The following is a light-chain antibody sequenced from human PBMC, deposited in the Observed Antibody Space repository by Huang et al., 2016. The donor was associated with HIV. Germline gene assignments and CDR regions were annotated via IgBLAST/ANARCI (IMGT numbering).Light chain of an antibody. J-gene: IGKJ1*01. Sequence: EIVMTQSPATLSVSQGEGATLSCRASQSIRSNLAWYQQKPGQAPRLLIYGVSTRATGIPARCSGSGSGKEFTLTISSLQSEDFAVYYCQQYNNWPPWTFGQGTKVEVK. CDR1: QSIRSN. CDR2: GVS. V-gene: IGKV3-15*01. CDR3: QQYNNWPPWT.